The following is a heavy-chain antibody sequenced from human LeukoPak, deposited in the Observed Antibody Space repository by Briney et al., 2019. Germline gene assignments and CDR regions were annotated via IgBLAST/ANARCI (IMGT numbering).Heavy chain of an antibody. CDR3: ARARDAPANVFPDH. CDR2: INQDGSEK. J-gene: IGHJ4*02. Sequence: NPGWSLTLSCAASGFTFSRYWMTWVRQSPGKGLEWVANINQDGSEKYYGDSVTGRFTISRDNAENSLFLQMNSLRADDTGVYYCARARDAPANVFPDHWGQGVVVTVSS. V-gene: IGHV3-7*01. CDR1: GFTFSRYW. D-gene: IGHD2-15*01.